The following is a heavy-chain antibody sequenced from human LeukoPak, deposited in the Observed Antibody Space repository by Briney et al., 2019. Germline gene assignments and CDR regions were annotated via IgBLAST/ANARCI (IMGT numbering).Heavy chain of an antibody. CDR1: GFTVRSNY. D-gene: IGHD2-2*01. CDR2: TYSGGST. CDR3: ARSIGYCSSTSCLGVDY. Sequence: PGGSLRLSCAASGFTVRSNYMRWVRQARGKGVEGGSVTYSGGSTYYADSVKGRFTISRDNSKNPLYLQMNSLRAEDTAVSYCARSIGYCSSTSCLGVDYWGQGTLVTVSS. J-gene: IGHJ4*02. V-gene: IGHV3-66*01.